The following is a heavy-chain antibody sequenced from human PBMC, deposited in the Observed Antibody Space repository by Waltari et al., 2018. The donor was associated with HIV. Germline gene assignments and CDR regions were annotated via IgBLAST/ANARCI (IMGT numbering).Heavy chain of an antibody. CDR2: IDDVHNT. V-gene: IGHV3-53*01. CDR3: TRYFRY. J-gene: IGHJ4*02. CDR1: LVTVSNNL. Sequence: EVRLVESGVELIQTAGSLGISCVAALVTVSNNLRSGVGQAIGKGLEWVTVIDDVHNTRYSDLVQGRFDISRDKSKNELYVQMTSMRVDDTAMYYCTRYFRYWGQGTLVTVSS. D-gene: IGHD3-9*01.